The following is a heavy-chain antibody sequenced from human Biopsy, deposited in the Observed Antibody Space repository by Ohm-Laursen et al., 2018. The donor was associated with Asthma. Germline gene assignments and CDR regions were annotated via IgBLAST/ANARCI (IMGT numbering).Heavy chain of an antibody. V-gene: IGHV4-59*01. CDR1: GVSIRSYY. J-gene: IGHJ4*02. Sequence: SETLSLTCTVSGVSIRSYYWTWIRQPPGTGLEWLGNIHYSGSTYSNPSLKSRVTISVDTSKKQISLRLSSVIAADTAVYYCAGFCSGGNCPDHWGQGTLVTVSS. CDR3: AGFCSGGNCPDH. D-gene: IGHD2-15*01. CDR2: IHYSGST.